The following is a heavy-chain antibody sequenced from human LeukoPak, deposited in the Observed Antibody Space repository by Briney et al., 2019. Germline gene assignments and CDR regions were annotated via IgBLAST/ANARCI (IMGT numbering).Heavy chain of an antibody. J-gene: IGHJ4*02. V-gene: IGHV4-59*01. CDR1: GGSISSYY. D-gene: IGHD6-13*01. CDR3: ARGIAAAGPFDY. Sequence: PSETLSLTCTVSGGSISSYYWSWIRQPPGKGLKWIGYIYYSGSTNYNPSLKSRVTISVDTSKNQFSLKLSSVTAADTAVYYCARGIAAAGPFDYWGQGTLVTVSS. CDR2: IYYSGST.